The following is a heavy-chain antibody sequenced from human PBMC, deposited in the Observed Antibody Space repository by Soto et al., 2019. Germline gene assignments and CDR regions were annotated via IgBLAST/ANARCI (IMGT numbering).Heavy chain of an antibody. Sequence: PGESLKISCKASGYTFTSYWIGWVRQMPGKGLEWMGIIYPSNSETRFSPSFQGQVTLSADKSIFTAYLQWSSLKASDTAMYYCARRSYGGSPLFEYWGQGTLVTSPQ. CDR1: GYTFTSYW. D-gene: IGHD5-18*01. V-gene: IGHV5-51*01. CDR2: IYPSNSET. J-gene: IGHJ4*02. CDR3: ARRSYGGSPLFEY.